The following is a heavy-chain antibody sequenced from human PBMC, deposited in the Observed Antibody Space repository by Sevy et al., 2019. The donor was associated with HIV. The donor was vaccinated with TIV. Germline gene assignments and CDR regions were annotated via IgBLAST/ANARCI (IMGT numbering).Heavy chain of an antibody. V-gene: IGHV3-15*01. CDR1: GFTFSNAW. CDR2: IKTKNEGGTI. J-gene: IGHJ4*02. CDR3: TTDPITLFGVVISEAGPDY. Sequence: GSLRLSCAASGFTFSNAWMSWVRQAPGKGLEWVGRIKTKNEGGTIDYAAPVKGRFTISRDDSKNTLSLQMNSLKTEDTAVYYCTTDPITLFGVVISEAGPDYWGQGTLVTVSS. D-gene: IGHD3-3*01.